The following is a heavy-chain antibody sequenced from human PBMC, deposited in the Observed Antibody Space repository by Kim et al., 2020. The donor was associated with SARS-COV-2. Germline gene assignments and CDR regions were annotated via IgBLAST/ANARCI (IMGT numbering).Heavy chain of an antibody. D-gene: IGHD6-19*01. V-gene: IGHV1-3*01. Sequence: QKCQGRVTITRDTSASTAYMELSSLRSEDTAVYYCARGSGWFYYYYGMDVWGQGTTVTVSS. CDR3: ARGSGWFYYYYGMDV. J-gene: IGHJ6*02.